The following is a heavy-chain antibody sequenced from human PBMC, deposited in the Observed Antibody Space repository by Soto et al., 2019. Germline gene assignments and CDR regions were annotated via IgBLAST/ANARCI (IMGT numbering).Heavy chain of an antibody. V-gene: IGHV3-33*01. CDR1: GFTFSSYG. CDR2: IWYDGSNK. CDR3: AREVHDSSGGALDY. D-gene: IGHD3-22*01. Sequence: QVQLVESGGGVVQPGRSLRLSCAASGFTFSSYGMHWVRQAPGKGLEWVAVIWYDGSNKYYADSVKGRFTISRDNSKNTLYLQMNSLRAEDTAVYYCAREVHDSSGGALDYWGQGTLVNVSS. J-gene: IGHJ4*02.